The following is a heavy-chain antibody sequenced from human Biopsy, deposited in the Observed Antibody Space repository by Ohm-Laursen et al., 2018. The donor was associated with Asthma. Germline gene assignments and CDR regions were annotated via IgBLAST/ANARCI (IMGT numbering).Heavy chain of an antibody. CDR2: IFYSGAT. Sequence: TLSLTCSVSGGSVSSAKYYWSWIRQPPGKGLEWIAYIFYSGATNYNPALKSRVAQSIDTSKSQFSLRLNSLSAADTAVYYCARGTIVAGIDYWGRGTLVTVSS. CDR1: GGSVSSAKYY. D-gene: IGHD5-12*01. CDR3: ARGTIVAGIDY. J-gene: IGHJ4*02. V-gene: IGHV4-61*01.